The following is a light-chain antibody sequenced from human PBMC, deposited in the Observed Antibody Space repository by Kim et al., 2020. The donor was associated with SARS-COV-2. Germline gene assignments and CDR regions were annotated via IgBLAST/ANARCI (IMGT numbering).Light chain of an antibody. CDR3: QQNNNWPLT. CDR1: QGVSSN. Sequence: GYPGEGATRSCRASQGVSSNLAWYQQKRGQAPRILIYGASSRATGIPARFTGSGSGTEFTLTISSLQSEDFAVYYCQQNNNWPLTFGGGTKVDIK. J-gene: IGKJ4*01. CDR2: GAS. V-gene: IGKV3-15*01.